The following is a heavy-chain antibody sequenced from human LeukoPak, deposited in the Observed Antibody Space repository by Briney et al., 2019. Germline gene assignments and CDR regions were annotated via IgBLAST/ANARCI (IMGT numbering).Heavy chain of an antibody. Sequence: PSETLSLTCAVYGGSFSGYYWSWIRQPPGKGLEWIGEINHSGSTNYNPSLKSRVTISVDKSKNQFSLKLSSVTAADTAVYYCARVGSIIDYWGQGTLVTVSS. CDR1: GGSFSGYY. CDR2: INHSGST. CDR3: ARVGSIIDY. J-gene: IGHJ4*02. D-gene: IGHD3-16*01. V-gene: IGHV4-34*01.